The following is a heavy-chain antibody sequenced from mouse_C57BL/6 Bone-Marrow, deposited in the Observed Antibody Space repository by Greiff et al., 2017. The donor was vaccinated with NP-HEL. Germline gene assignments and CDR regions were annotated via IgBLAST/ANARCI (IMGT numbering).Heavy chain of an antibody. J-gene: IGHJ3*01. V-gene: IGHV1-39*01. CDR2: INPNYGTT. CDR3: ARSGYYGSSAWFAY. CDR1: GYSFTDYN. Sequence: LVESGPELVKPGASVKISCKASGYSFTDYNMNWVKQSNGKSLEWIGVINPNYGTTSYNQKFKGKATLTVDQSSSTAYMQLNSLTSEDSAVYYCARSGYYGSSAWFAYWGQGTLVTVSA. D-gene: IGHD1-1*01.